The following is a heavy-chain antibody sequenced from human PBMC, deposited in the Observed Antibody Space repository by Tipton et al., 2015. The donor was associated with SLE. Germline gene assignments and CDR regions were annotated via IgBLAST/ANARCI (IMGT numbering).Heavy chain of an antibody. CDR3: ASGGYGSGSHYLGGWFDP. V-gene: IGHV4-4*08. Sequence: TLSLTCTVSGGSISSHYWSWIRQPPGKGLEWIGYIYTSGSTNYNPSLKSRVTISADTSKNKFSLKLSSVTAADTAVYYCASGGYGSGSHYLGGWFDPWGRGTLVTVSS. D-gene: IGHD3-10*01. CDR1: GGSISSHY. CDR2: IYTSGST. J-gene: IGHJ5*02.